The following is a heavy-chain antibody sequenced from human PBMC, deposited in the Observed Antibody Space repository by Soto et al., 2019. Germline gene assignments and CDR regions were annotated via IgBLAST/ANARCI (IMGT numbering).Heavy chain of an antibody. V-gene: IGHV1-18*01. D-gene: IGHD6-19*01. CDR3: SRDAQKWLVAAFDV. CDR2: ISAYNGNT. CDR1: GYTFTNFG. Sequence: ASVKVSCKASGYTFTNFGISWVRQAPGQGLEWMGWISAYNGNTNYAQKFQGRVTMTTDTSTTTAYMELRSLRSDDTAVYYCSRDAQKWLVAAFDVWGQGAMVTVPS. J-gene: IGHJ3*01.